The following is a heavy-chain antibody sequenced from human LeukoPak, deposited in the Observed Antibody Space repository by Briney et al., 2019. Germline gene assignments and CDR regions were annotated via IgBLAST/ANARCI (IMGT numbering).Heavy chain of an antibody. J-gene: IGHJ4*02. D-gene: IGHD2-2*01. CDR1: GYTFTSYG. CDR2: ISAYNGNT. V-gene: IGHV1-18*01. CDR3: ARALTRIVVVPAAMDY. Sequence: ASVKVSCKASGYTFTSYGISWVRQAPGQGLEWMGWISAYNGNTNYAQKLQGRVTMTTDTSTSTAYMELRSLRSDDTAVYYCARALTRIVVVPAAMDYWGQGTLVTVSS.